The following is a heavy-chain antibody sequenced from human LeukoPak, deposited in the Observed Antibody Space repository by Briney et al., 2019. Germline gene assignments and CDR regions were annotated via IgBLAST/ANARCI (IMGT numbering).Heavy chain of an antibody. CDR2: INPNSGGT. V-gene: IGHV1-2*02. Sequence: ASVKVSCKASGYTFTGYYMHWVRQAPGQGLEWMGWINPNSGGTNYAQKFQGRVTMTRDTSISTAYMELSRLRSDDTAVYYCARDLPYGSGSYYNGFDYWGQGTLVTVSS. CDR1: GYTFTGYY. J-gene: IGHJ4*02. CDR3: ARDLPYGSGSYYNGFDY. D-gene: IGHD3-10*01.